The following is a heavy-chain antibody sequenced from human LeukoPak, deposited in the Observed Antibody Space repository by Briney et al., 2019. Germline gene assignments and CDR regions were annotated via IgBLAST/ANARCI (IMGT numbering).Heavy chain of an antibody. Sequence: ASVKVSCKSSGYTFTSYGFSWVRQAPGQGLEWMGWISAYDGNTNYAQKLQGRDTMTTDTSTSTVYMELTSLRSDDTAVYYCARAPHYYDSSGYYGPGYYYGMDVWGQGTTVTVSS. CDR3: ARAPHYYDSSGYYGPGYYYGMDV. CDR1: GYTFTSYG. D-gene: IGHD3-22*01. V-gene: IGHV1-18*01. J-gene: IGHJ6*02. CDR2: ISAYDGNT.